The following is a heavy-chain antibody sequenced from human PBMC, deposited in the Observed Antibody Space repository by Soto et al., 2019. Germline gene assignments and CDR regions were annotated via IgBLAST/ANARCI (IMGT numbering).Heavy chain of an antibody. CDR1: GFTISSSA. J-gene: IGHJ4*02. CDR2: ISYDGSNK. Sequence: QVQLVESGGGVVQPGRSLRLSCAASGFTISSSAMHWVRQAPGKGLEWVAVISYDGSNKYYADSVKGRFTISRDNSKNTLYLQMNSLRAEDTAVYYCARDKRDLRFLEWSYYFDYWGQGTLVTVSS. D-gene: IGHD3-3*01. CDR3: ARDKRDLRFLEWSYYFDY. V-gene: IGHV3-30-3*01.